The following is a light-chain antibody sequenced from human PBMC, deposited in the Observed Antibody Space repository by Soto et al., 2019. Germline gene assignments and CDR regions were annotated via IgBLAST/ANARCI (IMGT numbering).Light chain of an antibody. V-gene: IGKV2-30*01. CDR2: KVS. CDR1: QSLLYSDGNTH. CDR3: MKGTHWPPYT. Sequence: DVVMTQSPLSLAVTLGQPASISCRSSQSLLYSDGNTHLNWFHQRPGQSPRRLIYKVSNRDSGVPDRFSGSVSGTDFTLKISRVEAEDVGVYYCMKGTHWPPYTFGQWTKLEIK. J-gene: IGKJ2*01.